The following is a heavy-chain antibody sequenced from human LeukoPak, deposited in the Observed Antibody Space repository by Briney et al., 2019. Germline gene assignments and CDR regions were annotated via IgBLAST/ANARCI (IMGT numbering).Heavy chain of an antibody. CDR2: IYYSGST. V-gene: IGHV4-31*03. CDR3: AGRAMDDSSGYAPVFDY. J-gene: IGHJ4*02. Sequence: PSETLSLTCTVSGGSISGGGYYWSWIRQHPGKGLEWIGYIYYSGSTYYNPSLKSRVTISVDTSKNQFSLKLSSVTAADTAVYYCAGRAMDDSSGYAPVFDYWGQGTLVTVSS. CDR1: GGSISGGGYY. D-gene: IGHD3-22*01.